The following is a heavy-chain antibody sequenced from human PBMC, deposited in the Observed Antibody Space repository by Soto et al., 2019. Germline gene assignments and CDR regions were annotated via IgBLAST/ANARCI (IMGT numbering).Heavy chain of an antibody. J-gene: IGHJ3*02. Sequence: EVQLVESGGNSVQPGGSLRLSCAASGFTVSDNFMSWVRQAPGKGLEWVSVIYAVGTTFHADSVKGRFIMSRDNYKNTLYLQMNSLRVDDTAIYYCARGTWEGFDIWGQGTMVTVSS. CDR3: ARGTWEGFDI. V-gene: IGHV3-66*01. CDR1: GFTVSDNF. CDR2: IYAVGTT. D-gene: IGHD1-26*01.